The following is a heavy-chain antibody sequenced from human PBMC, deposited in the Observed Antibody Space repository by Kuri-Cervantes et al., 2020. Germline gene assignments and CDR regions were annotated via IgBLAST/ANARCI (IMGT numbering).Heavy chain of an antibody. CDR2: IDWDDGK. CDR1: GFSLSASVVR. Sequence: SGPTLVKPTQTLTLTCTFSGFSLSASVVRVRWIRLRQPPGKALEWLARIDWDDGKFYSTSLKTRLTISKDTSKNQVVLTMTNMDPVDTATYYCARIFGHDTYSSVLDYWGQGMLVTVSS. V-gene: IGHV2-70*04. CDR3: ARIFGHDTYSSVLDY. D-gene: IGHD6-19*01. J-gene: IGHJ4*02.